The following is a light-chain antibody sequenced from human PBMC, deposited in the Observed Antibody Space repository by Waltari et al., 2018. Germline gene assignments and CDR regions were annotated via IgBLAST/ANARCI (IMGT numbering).Light chain of an antibody. V-gene: IGLV2-23*02. Sequence: QSALTQPASVSGSPGQSISISCIGTSSDIGTFHLVSWYLQYPCTAPKPLLYDVSQRPSGVSNRFSGSKSGNTASLTISGVQAEDEAIYYCCSYAGSRTWVFGGGAKLTVL. CDR1: SSDIGTFHL. J-gene: IGLJ3*02. CDR2: DVS. CDR3: CSYAGSRTWV.